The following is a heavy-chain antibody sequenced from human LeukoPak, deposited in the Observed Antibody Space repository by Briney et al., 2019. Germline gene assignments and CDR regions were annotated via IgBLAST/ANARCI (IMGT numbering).Heavy chain of an antibody. V-gene: IGHV1-58*02. Sequence: ASVKVSCXASGFTFTISAMQWVRQARGQRLEWIGWIVVGSGNTNYAQKFQERVTITRDMSTSTAYMELSSLRSEDTAVYYCAAAAADNYYYYYMDVWGKGTTVTVSS. D-gene: IGHD6-13*01. CDR3: AAAAADNYYYYYMDV. CDR2: IVVGSGNT. CDR1: GFTFTISA. J-gene: IGHJ6*03.